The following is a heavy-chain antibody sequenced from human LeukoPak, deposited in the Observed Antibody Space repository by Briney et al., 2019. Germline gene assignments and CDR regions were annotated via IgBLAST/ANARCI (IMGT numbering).Heavy chain of an antibody. V-gene: IGHV3-9*01. CDR1: GFTFDDYA. D-gene: IGHD2-15*01. CDR2: ISWNSGSI. J-gene: IGHJ4*02. Sequence: GGSLRLSCAASGFTFDDYAMHWVRQAPGKGLEWVSGISWNSGSIGYADSVKGRFTISRDNAKNSLYLQMNSLRAEDTAVYYCAREKYCSGGSCYSFDYWGQGTLVTVSS. CDR3: AREKYCSGGSCYSFDY.